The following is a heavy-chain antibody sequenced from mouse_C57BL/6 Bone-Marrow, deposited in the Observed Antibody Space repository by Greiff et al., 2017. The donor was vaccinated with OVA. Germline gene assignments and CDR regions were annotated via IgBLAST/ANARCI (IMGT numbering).Heavy chain of an antibody. J-gene: IGHJ4*01. D-gene: IGHD1-2*01. CDR1: GFPITSGYY. V-gene: IGHV12-3*01. Sequence: VKLQQSGPGLVKPSQSLFLTCSITGFPITSGYYWIWIRQSPGKPLEWMGYITHSGETFYNPSLQSPISITRETSKNQFFLQLNSVTTEDTAMYYCAGDRGFYGPYAMDYWGQGTSVTVSS. CDR2: ITHSGET. CDR3: AGDRGFYGPYAMDY.